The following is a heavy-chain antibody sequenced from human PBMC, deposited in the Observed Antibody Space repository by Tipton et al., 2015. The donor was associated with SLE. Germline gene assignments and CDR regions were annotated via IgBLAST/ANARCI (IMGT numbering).Heavy chain of an antibody. CDR1: GGSFSGYY. V-gene: IGHV4-34*01. J-gene: IGHJ4*02. Sequence: GLVKPSETLSLTCAVYGGSFSGYYWSWIRQPPGKGLEWIGEINHSGSTNYNPSLKSRVTISVDTSKNQFSLKLSSVTAADTAVYYCARGEGGGYSGYGLGYWGQGTLVTVSS. CDR2: INHSGST. D-gene: IGHD5-12*01. CDR3: ARGEGGGYSGYGLGY.